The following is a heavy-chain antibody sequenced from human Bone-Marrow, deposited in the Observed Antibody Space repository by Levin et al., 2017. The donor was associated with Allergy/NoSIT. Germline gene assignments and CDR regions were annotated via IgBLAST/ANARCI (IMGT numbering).Heavy chain of an antibody. CDR2: INHGGST. CDR1: GGSFSDYY. J-gene: IGHJ6*02. D-gene: IGHD3-16*01. CDR3: GAVGGFSYYAMDV. V-gene: IGHV4-34*01. Sequence: SETLSLTCAVYGGSFSDYYWSWIRQPPGKGLEWIGEINHGGSTTYNPSLMSRVAIPVDTSKNQFSLKLTSVTAADTAVYYCGAVGGFSYYAMDVWGQGTTVTVSS.